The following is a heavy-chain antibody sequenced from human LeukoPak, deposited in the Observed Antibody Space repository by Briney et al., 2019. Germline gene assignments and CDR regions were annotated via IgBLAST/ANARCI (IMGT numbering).Heavy chain of an antibody. Sequence: GGSLRLSCAASGFTFSRYWMHWVRQAPGKGLVWVSRADYDGSDTSYADSVRGRFTITRDNAKNTLYLQMNSLSAEDTAVYYCATLAAAGTNYWGQGTLVTVSS. J-gene: IGHJ4*02. V-gene: IGHV3-74*01. D-gene: IGHD6-13*01. CDR2: ADYDGSDT. CDR1: GFTFSRYW. CDR3: ATLAAAGTNY.